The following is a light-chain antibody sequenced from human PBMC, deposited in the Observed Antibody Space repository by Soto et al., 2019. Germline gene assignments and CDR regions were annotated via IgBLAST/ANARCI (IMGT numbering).Light chain of an antibody. CDR1: QSVRNN. Sequence: EIVMTQSPATLYVSPGERATLACRASQSVRNNLAWYQQKPGQAPRLLIYRATTRATGIPARFSGGGSGTEFTLTISSLQSEDYAVYYCQQYNEYPPTWTFGQGTRVEI. V-gene: IGKV3-15*01. CDR2: RAT. CDR3: QQYNEYPPTWT. J-gene: IGKJ1*01.